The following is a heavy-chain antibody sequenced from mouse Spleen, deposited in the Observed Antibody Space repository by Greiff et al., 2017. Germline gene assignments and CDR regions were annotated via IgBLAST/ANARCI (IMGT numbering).Heavy chain of an antibody. CDR1: GYSITSGYY. J-gene: IGHJ3*01. CDR2: ISYDGSN. V-gene: IGHV3-6*01. Sequence: DVKLVESGPGLVKPSQSLSLTCSVTGYSITSGYYWNWIRQFPGNKLEWMGYISYDGSNNYNPSLKNRISITRDTSKNQFFLKLNSVTTEDTATYYCARDWDTAPFAYWGQGTLVTVSA. CDR3: ARDWDTAPFAY. D-gene: IGHD4-1*01.